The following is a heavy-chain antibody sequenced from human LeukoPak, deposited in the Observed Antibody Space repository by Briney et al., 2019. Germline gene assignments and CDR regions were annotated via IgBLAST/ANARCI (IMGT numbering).Heavy chain of an antibody. CDR3: ARERSAVGVFDI. J-gene: IGHJ3*02. CDR2: IYSGGST. CDR1: GFTVDSNY. V-gene: IGHV3-53*01. Sequence: GGSLRLSCAASGFTVDSNYLSWVRQAPGKGLEWVSVIYSGGSTYYADSVKGRFTISRDNSKNTLYLQMNSLRAEDTAVYYCARERSAVGVFDIWGQGTMVTVSS.